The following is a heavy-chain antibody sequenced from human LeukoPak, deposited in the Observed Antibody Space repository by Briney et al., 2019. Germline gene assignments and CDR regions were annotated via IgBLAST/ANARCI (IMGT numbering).Heavy chain of an antibody. CDR1: GYTFTSYA. Sequence: ASVKVSCKASGYTFTSYAMNWVRQAPGQGLEWMGWINTNTGNPTYAQGFTGRFVFSLDTSVSTAYLQISSLKAEDTAVYYCARGGYCSGGSCYVLFYWGQGTLVTVSS. CDR3: ARGGYCSGGSCYVLFY. V-gene: IGHV7-4-1*02. CDR2: INTNTGNP. J-gene: IGHJ4*02. D-gene: IGHD2-15*01.